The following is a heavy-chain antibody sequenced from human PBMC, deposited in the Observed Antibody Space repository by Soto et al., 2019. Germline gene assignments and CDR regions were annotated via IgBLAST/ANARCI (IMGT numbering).Heavy chain of an antibody. D-gene: IGHD3-10*01. CDR3: ARYYGSGSYFDY. J-gene: IGHJ4*02. Sequence: QITLKESGPTLVKPTQTLTLTYTFSGFSLSTSGVGVGWIRQPPGKALEWLALIYWDDDKRYSPSLKSRLTITKDTSKNQVVLTMTNMDPVDTATYYCARYYGSGSYFDYWGQGTLVTVSS. CDR2: IYWDDDK. V-gene: IGHV2-5*02. CDR1: GFSLSTSGVG.